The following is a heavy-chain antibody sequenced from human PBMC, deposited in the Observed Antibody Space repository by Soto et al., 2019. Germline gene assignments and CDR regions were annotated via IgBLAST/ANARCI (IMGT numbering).Heavy chain of an antibody. V-gene: IGHV4-34*01. D-gene: IGHD4-17*01. CDR3: ARGDYGGNSYYYYGMDV. Sequence: QVQLQQWGAGLLKPSETLSLTCAVYGGSFSGYYWSWIRQPPGKGLEWIGEINHSGSTNYNPSLKSRLTISVDTSKSQFSLKLSSVTAADTAVYYCARGDYGGNSYYYYGMDVWGQGTTVTVSS. CDR2: INHSGST. CDR1: GGSFSGYY. J-gene: IGHJ6*02.